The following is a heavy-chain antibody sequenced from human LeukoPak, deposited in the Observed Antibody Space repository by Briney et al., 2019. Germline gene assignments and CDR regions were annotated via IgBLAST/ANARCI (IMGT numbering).Heavy chain of an antibody. CDR2: MCPSGRT. CDR3: ATSYDGKTAPYDL. V-gene: IGHV4-4*08. Sequence: PSETLSLTCTVSNDSISSYCCSWVRQPPRKGLEWIGFMCPSGRTDYNPSLKSRVTMSVDTSKNQLSMELRFLTAADTAVYYCATSYDGKTAPYDLWGHGTLVTVSS. J-gene: IGHJ5*02. D-gene: IGHD4-23*01. CDR1: NDSISSYC.